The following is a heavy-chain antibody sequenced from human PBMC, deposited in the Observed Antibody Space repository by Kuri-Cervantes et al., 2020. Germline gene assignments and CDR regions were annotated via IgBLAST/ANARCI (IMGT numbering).Heavy chain of an antibody. V-gene: IGHV3-7*03. CDR1: GFTFSNSW. CDR2: IKEDGSDK. D-gene: IGHD3-3*01. Sequence: GGSLRLSCAASGFTFSNSWMNWVRQAPGKGLEWVAHIKEDGSDKYYVDSVKGRFTISRDNAKNSLYLQMNSLRAEDTAVYYCARGRDLESNEFLEWLSSYYYMDVWGKGTTVTVSS. J-gene: IGHJ6*03. CDR3: ARGRDLESNEFLEWLSSYYYMDV.